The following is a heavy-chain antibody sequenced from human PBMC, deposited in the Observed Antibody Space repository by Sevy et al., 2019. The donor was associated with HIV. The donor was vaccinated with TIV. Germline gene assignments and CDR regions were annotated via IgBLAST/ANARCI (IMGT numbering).Heavy chain of an antibody. D-gene: IGHD3-10*01. CDR3: TTGSMVRGVYDY. CDR2: IKSKTDGGTT. Sequence: GGSLRLSCAASGFTFSNAWMSWVRQAPGKGLEWVGRIKSKTDGGTTDYAAPVKGRFTISRDASKNTLYLQMNSLKTEDTALYYCTTGSMVRGVYDYWGQGTLVTVSS. V-gene: IGHV3-15*01. J-gene: IGHJ4*02. CDR1: GFTFSNAW.